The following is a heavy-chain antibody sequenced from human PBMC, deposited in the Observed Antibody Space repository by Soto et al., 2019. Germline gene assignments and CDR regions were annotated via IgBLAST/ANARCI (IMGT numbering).Heavy chain of an antibody. CDR2: IIPILGIA. J-gene: IGHJ4*02. V-gene: IGHV1-69*08. Sequence: QVQLVQSGAEVKKPGSSVKVSCKASGGTFSNYTISWVRQAPGQGLEWMGRIIPILGIANYAQKFQGRVTITADKSTSTAYMELSSLRSEDTAVYYCARDRYGDYEGGFDYWGQGTLVTLSS. CDR1: GGTFSNYT. CDR3: ARDRYGDYEGGFDY. D-gene: IGHD4-17*01.